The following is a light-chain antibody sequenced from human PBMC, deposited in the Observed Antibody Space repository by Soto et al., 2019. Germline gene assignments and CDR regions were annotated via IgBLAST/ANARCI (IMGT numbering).Light chain of an antibody. CDR1: SSEIGGYNY. CDR2: GVT. V-gene: IGLV2-14*03. CDR3: SSYTSTSPLAV. Sequence: QSVLTQPASVSGSPGQSITISCTGTSSEIGGYNYVSWYQHYPGRAPQLIIYGVTNRPSGVSNRFSGSKSGNTASLTISGLQAEDEADYYCSSYTSTSPLAVFGPGTKVTVL. J-gene: IGLJ1*01.